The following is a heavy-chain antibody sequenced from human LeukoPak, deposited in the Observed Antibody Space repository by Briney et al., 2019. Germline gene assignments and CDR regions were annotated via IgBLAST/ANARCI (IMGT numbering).Heavy chain of an antibody. CDR2: ISYDGSNK. D-gene: IGHD3-10*01. CDR1: GFTFSSYG. V-gene: IGHV3-30*18. CDR3: AKDRRSMVRGVITYYFDY. J-gene: IGHJ4*02. Sequence: PGRSLRLPCAASGFTFSSYGMHWVRQAPGKGLEWVAVISYDGSNKYYADSVKGRFTISRDNSKNTLYLQMNSLRAEDTAVYYCAKDRRSMVRGVITYYFDYWGQGTLVTVSS.